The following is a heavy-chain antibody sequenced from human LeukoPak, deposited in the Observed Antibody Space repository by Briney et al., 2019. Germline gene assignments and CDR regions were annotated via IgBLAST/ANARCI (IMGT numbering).Heavy chain of an antibody. D-gene: IGHD3-3*01. Sequence: SETLSLTCTVSCGSISSSHYYWGWIRQPPGKGLEWLATIYYSGSTDYNTSLKSRITISADTSKKQFSLKLRSVTAADTAVYYCARQGFYDFHFDTWGQGTLVTVSS. J-gene: IGHJ4*02. V-gene: IGHV4-39*01. CDR3: ARQGFYDFHFDT. CDR1: CGSISSSHYY. CDR2: IYYSGST.